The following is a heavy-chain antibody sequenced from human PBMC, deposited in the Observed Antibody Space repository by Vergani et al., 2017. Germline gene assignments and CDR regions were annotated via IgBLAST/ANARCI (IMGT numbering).Heavy chain of an antibody. CDR1: GGSISSGGYY. CDR3: ARVEPDSGISMVRGVIEY. Sequence: QVQLQESGPGLVKPSQTLSLTCTVSGGSISSGGYYWSWIRQPPGKGLEWIGYIYYSGSTYYNPSLKSRVTISVDTSKNQFSLKLSSVTAADTAVYYCARVEPDSGISMVRGVIEYWGQGTLVTVSS. D-gene: IGHD3-10*01. V-gene: IGHV4-31*03. CDR2: IYYSGST. J-gene: IGHJ4*02.